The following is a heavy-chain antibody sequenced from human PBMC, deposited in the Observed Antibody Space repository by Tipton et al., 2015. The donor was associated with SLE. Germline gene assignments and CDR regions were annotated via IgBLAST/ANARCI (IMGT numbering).Heavy chain of an antibody. V-gene: IGHV4-4*08. D-gene: IGHD1-26*01. CDR2: IYTSGVT. CDR3: ARVGVGATTGYYYYYMDV. CDR1: GGSISSYY. Sequence: TLSLTCTVSGGSISSYYWSWIRQPPGKGLEWIGCIYTSGVTNYNPPLTSRVTISVDTSTNQFSLKLSSVTAADTAVYYCARVGVGATTGYYYYYMDVWGKGTTVTVSS. J-gene: IGHJ6*03.